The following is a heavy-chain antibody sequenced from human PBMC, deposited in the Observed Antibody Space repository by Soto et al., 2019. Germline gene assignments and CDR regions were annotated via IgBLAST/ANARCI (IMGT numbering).Heavy chain of an antibody. CDR3: VRQKGTY. V-gene: IGHV3-11*05. CDR1: GFIFSDYD. Sequence: HVQLVESGGGLVKPGGSRRLSCAASGFIFSDYDMTWMRQAPGKGLESVAYVSISGTDTEYADSVKGRFTISRDNAKNSLYLQMTNLGAEDTAVYYCVRQKGTYWGQGTLLTVSS. J-gene: IGHJ4*02. CDR2: VSISGTDT. D-gene: IGHD3-16*01.